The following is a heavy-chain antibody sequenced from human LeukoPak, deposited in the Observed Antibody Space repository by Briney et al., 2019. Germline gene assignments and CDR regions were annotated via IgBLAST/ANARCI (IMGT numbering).Heavy chain of an antibody. V-gene: IGHV3-30*19. CDR1: GFTFSSYG. CDR3: ASPRHSSGYLDAFDI. D-gene: IGHD3-22*01. CDR2: IWYDGSNK. Sequence: PGRSLRLSCAASGFTFSSYGMHWVRQAPGKGLEWVAVIWYDGSNKYYADSVKGRFTISRDNSKNTLYLQMNSLRAEDTAVYYCASPRHSSGYLDAFDIWGQGTMVTVSS. J-gene: IGHJ3*02.